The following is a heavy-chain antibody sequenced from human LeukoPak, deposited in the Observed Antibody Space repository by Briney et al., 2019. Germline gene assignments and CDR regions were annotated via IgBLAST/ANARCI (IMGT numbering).Heavy chain of an antibody. V-gene: IGHV3-30-3*01. CDR3: ARVPKETTVTPL. J-gene: IGHJ4*02. D-gene: IGHD4-17*01. CDR1: GFTFSSYA. CDR2: ISYDGSNK. Sequence: GGSLRLSCAASGFTFSSYAMHWVRQAPGKGLEWVAVISYDGSNKYYADSVKGRFTISRDNSKNTLYLQMNSLRAEDTAVYYCARVPKETTVTPLWGQGTLVTVSS.